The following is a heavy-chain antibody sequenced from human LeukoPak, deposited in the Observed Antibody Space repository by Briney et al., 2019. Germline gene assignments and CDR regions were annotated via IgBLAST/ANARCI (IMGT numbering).Heavy chain of an antibody. CDR3: ARDRSPDY. CDR1: GGTFSSYT. J-gene: IGHJ4*02. CDR2: IIPIFGTA. V-gene: IGHV1-69*05. Sequence: ASVKVSCKASGGTFSSYTISWVRQAPGQGLEWMGGIIPIFGTANYAQKFQGRVTMTRDMSTSTVYMELSSLRSEDTAVYYCARDRSPDYWGQGTLVTVSS.